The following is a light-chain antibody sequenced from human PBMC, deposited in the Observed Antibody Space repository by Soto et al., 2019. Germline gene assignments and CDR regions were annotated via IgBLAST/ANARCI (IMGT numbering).Light chain of an antibody. V-gene: IGKV1-39*01. CDR2: AES. CDR3: QHTYNPPWP. J-gene: IGKJ1*01. CDR1: QNINSY. Sequence: DIQMTQSPSSLSASVGDRVTISCLASQNINSYLNWYQQKPGKAPKLLIYAESTLQSGVPSRFSGSGSGTDFTLTISSLRPEDFATYYCQHTYNPPWPFAQGIKV.